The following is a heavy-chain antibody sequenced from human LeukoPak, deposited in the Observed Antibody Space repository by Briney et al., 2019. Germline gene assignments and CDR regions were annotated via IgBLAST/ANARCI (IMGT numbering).Heavy chain of an antibody. CDR2: ISWNSGSI. J-gene: IGHJ4*02. CDR1: GFTFDDYA. Sequence: PGRSLRLSCAASGFTFDDYAMHWVRQAPGKGLEWVSGISWNSGSIGYADSVKGRFTISRDNAKNSLYLQMNSLRAEDTALYYCAKGGGYGSGSIGGYYFDYWGQGTLVTVSS. V-gene: IGHV3-9*01. D-gene: IGHD3-10*01. CDR3: AKGGGYGSGSIGGYYFDY.